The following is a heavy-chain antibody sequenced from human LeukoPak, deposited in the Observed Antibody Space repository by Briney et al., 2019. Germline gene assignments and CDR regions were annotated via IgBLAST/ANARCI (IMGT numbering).Heavy chain of an antibody. V-gene: IGHV3-23*01. J-gene: IGHJ5*02. D-gene: IGHD6-6*01. CDR1: GFTFSTYA. CDR2: VSGTGGRT. CDR3: VKASSSSPQYNWFDA. Sequence: GGSLRLSCAASGFTFSTYAMSWVRQAPGKGLEWVSVVSGTGGRTYYADSVKGRFTISRDNSKNTLYLQMNSLRAEDTALYYCVKASSSSPQYNWFDAWGQGTLVTLSS.